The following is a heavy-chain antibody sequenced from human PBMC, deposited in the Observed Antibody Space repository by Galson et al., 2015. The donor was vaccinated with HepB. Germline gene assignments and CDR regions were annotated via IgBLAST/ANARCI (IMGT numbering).Heavy chain of an antibody. CDR3: AKDKGTIFGVVTSYYYYGMDV. CDR2: ISGSGGST. CDR1: GFTFSSYA. J-gene: IGHJ6*02. V-gene: IGHV3-23*01. Sequence: SLRLSCAASGFTFSSYAMSWVRQAPGKGLEWVSTISGSGGSTYYADSVKGRFTISRDNSKNTLYLQMNSLRAEDTAVYYCAKDKGTIFGVVTSYYYYGMDVWGQGTTVTVSS. D-gene: IGHD3-3*01.